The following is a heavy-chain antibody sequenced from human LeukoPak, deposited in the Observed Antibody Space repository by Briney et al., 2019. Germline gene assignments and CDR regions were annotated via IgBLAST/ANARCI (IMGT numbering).Heavy chain of an antibody. V-gene: IGHV4-38-2*02. J-gene: IGHJ4*02. CDR1: GYSISSGYY. CDR3: AREKLPDITMIVVVITGYFDY. D-gene: IGHD3-22*01. CDR2: IYHSGST. Sequence: SETLSLTCTVSGYSISSGYYWGWIRQPPGKGLEGIGSIYHSGSTYYNPSLKSRVTISVDTSKNQFSLKLSSVTAADTAVYYCAREKLPDITMIVVVITGYFDYWGQGTLATVSS.